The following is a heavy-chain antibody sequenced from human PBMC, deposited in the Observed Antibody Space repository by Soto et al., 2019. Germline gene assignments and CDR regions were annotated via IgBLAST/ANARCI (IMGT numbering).Heavy chain of an antibody. CDR2: ITNDGSST. D-gene: IGHD4-17*01. J-gene: IGHJ4*02. CDR3: AREGDYGDNPLDY. Sequence: GGSLRLSCVASGFTFNRNWMHWVRQAPGKGLVWVSRITNDGSSTKYADSVKGRFTISRDNAKNTVSLQMNSLRAEDTAVYYCAREGDYGDNPLDYWGQGTLVTVSS. CDR1: GFTFNRNW. V-gene: IGHV3-74*03.